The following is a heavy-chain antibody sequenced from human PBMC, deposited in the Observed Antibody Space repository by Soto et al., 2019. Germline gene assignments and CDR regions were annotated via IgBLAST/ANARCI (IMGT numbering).Heavy chain of an antibody. V-gene: IGHV3-23*01. D-gene: IGHD4-17*01. CDR3: AKGRSRGSRVTKIFDY. J-gene: IGHJ4*02. Sequence: EVQLLESGGGLVQPGGSLRLSCAASGFTFSSYAMSWVRQAPGKGLEWVSAISGSGGSTYYADSVKGRFTISRDNTKNSLYLQMTSLRAEDTAVYYCAKGRSRGSRVTKIFDYWGQGTLVTVSS. CDR2: ISGSGGST. CDR1: GFTFSSYA.